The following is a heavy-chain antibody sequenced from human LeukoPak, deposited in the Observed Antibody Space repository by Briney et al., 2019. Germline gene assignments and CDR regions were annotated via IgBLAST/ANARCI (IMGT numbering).Heavy chain of an antibody. CDR3: AREGGAGGSYLEHNWFDP. V-gene: IGHV3-30*04. CDR1: GFTFCSYA. D-gene: IGHD1-26*01. Sequence: PGGSLRLSSAASGFTFCSYAMHWVRQAPGQGREGGAGISYDGSNKYYADSVKGRFTISRDNSKNTLYLQMNSLRAEDTAVYYCAREGGAGGSYLEHNWFDPWGQGTLVTVSS. CDR2: ISYDGSNK. J-gene: IGHJ5*02.